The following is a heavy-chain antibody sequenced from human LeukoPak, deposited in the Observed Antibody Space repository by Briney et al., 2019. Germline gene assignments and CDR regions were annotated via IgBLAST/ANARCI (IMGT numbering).Heavy chain of an antibody. CDR2: ISAYNGNT. J-gene: IGHJ4*02. CDR1: GYTFTSYV. CDR3: ARVWGESPMNTVTTWFDY. Sequence: GASVKVSCKASGYTFTSYVISWVRQAPGQGRGWMGWISAYNGNTNYAQKLQGRVTMTTDTSTSTAYIELRSLRSDDTAVYYCARVWGESPMNTVTTWFDYWGQGTLVTVSS. D-gene: IGHD4-17*01. V-gene: IGHV1-18*01.